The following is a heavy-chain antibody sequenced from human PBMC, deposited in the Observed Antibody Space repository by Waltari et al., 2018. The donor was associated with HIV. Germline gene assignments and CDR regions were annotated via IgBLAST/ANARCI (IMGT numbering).Heavy chain of an antibody. CDR2: INHSGST. Sequence: QVQLQQWGAGLLKPSETLSLTCAVYGGSLSGYFWNWIRQVPGKGLEWIGKINHSGSTKFNPSLNSRVTISVDMSKKELSLKLSSVTAADTAVYYCAAFGGNHFDYWGQGTLVTVSS. J-gene: IGHJ4*02. CDR3: AAFGGNHFDY. CDR1: GGSLSGYF. D-gene: IGHD3-16*01. V-gene: IGHV4-34*02.